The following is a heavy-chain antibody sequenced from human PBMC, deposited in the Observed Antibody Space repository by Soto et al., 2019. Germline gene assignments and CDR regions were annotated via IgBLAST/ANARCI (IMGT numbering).Heavy chain of an antibody. J-gene: IGHJ5*02. D-gene: IGHD3-22*01. Sequence: GGSRRLSCAASGFTFSTYAMHWVRQAPGKGLEWVALIWYDGSDKYYADSVKGRFTISRDNSKNTLYLQMDSLRPEDTAVYYCTRDYLDGSVSNYFDPWGQGTLVTVSS. CDR2: IWYDGSDK. CDR3: TRDYLDGSVSNYFDP. V-gene: IGHV3-33*01. CDR1: GFTFSTYA.